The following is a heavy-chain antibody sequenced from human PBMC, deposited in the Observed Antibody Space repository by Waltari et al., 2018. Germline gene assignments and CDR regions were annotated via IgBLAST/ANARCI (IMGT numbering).Heavy chain of an antibody. J-gene: IGHJ4*02. CDR3: ARGLSQYGATTGFDY. D-gene: IGHD3-9*01. CDR1: GDSINNNHW. Sequence: QVQLQESGPGLVKPSGTLSLTCVVSGDSINNNHWWSWGRQAPGKGLAWIGQIYGSGSTIYNPSVKSRVTISADNSKNQFSLTLKSVTAADTALYFCARGLSQYGATTGFDYWGQGTRVSVSS. CDR2: IYGSGST. V-gene: IGHV4-4*02.